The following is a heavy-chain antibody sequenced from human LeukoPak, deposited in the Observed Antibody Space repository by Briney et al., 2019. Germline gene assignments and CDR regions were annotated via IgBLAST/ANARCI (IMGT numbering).Heavy chain of an antibody. CDR3: ARDTHPYDFWSGYTDY. CDR1: GFTFSSYA. Sequence: RGSLRLSCAASGFTFSSYAMHWVRQAPGKGLEWVAVISYDGSNKYYADPVKGRFTISRDNSKNTLYLQMNSLRAEDTAVYYCARDTHPYDFWSGYTDYWGQGTLVTVSS. D-gene: IGHD3-3*01. CDR2: ISYDGSNK. J-gene: IGHJ4*02. V-gene: IGHV3-30-3*01.